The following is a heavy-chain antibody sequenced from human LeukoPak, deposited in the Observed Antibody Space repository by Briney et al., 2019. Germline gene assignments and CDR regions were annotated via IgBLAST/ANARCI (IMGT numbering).Heavy chain of an antibody. J-gene: IGHJ4*02. CDR2: IRYDGSNK. CDR3: AKDRATMIVVVINAGVDY. Sequence: GGSLRLSCAASGFTFSSYGMHWVRQAPGKGLEWVAFIRYDGSNKYYADSVKGRFTISRDNSKNTLYLQMNSLRAEDTAVYYCAKDRATMIVVVINAGVDYWGQGTLVTVSS. CDR1: GFTFSSYG. V-gene: IGHV3-30*02. D-gene: IGHD3-22*01.